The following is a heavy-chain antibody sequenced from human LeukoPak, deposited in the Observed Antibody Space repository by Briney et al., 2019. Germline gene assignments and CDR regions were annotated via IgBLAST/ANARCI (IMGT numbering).Heavy chain of an antibody. CDR2: IYSGGST. CDR3: LGGAVPAASDY. Sequence: GGSLRLSCVASVFTLSRNYMSWVRQAPGKGVEWVSVIYSGGSTYYADSVKGRFTNSRDNSRNTLYLQMNSLRAEDTAVYYCLGGAVPAASDYWGQGTLVTVSS. V-gene: IGHV3-66*01. J-gene: IGHJ4*02. D-gene: IGHD2-2*01. CDR1: VFTLSRNY.